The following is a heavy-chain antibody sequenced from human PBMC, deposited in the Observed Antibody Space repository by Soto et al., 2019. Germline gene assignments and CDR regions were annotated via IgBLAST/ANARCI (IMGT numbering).Heavy chain of an antibody. CDR3: ARLKFDCSGGSCYPDWFDP. CDR1: GGSISSSSYY. Sequence: QLQLQESGPGLVKPSETLSLTCTVSGGSISSSSYYWGWIRQPPGKGLEWIGSIYYSGRTYYNPSLNSRDTISVDTSKNQFSLKLSSVTAADTAVYYCARLKFDCSGGSCYPDWFDPWGQGTLVTVSS. CDR2: IYYSGRT. V-gene: IGHV4-39*01. J-gene: IGHJ5*02. D-gene: IGHD2-15*01.